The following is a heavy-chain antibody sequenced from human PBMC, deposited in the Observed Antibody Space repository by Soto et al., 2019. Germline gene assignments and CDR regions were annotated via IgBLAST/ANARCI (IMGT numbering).Heavy chain of an antibody. V-gene: IGHV2-5*01. J-gene: IGHJ4*02. CDR3: AHGALGAVAVLFDS. CDR2: IFWYDDK. Sequence: QITLKESGPTLVKPTQTLTLTCTFSGFSLSTTGVGVGWIRQPPGKALEWLALIFWYDDKRYRPSLKSRLTITNDTSKNHVVLTMTTMDPVDTATYYCAHGALGAVAVLFDSWGQGTLVTVAS. CDR1: GFSLSTTGVG. D-gene: IGHD6-19*01.